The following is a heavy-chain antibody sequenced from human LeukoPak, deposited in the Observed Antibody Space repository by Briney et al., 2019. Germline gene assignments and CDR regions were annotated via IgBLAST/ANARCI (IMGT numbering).Heavy chain of an antibody. J-gene: IGHJ5*02. Sequence: PSETLSLTCTVSGGSISSYYWSWIRQPAGKGLEWIGRIYISGSTNYNPSLKSRVTMSVDTSKNQFSLKLSSVTAADTAVYYCARQKWITMVRGVINWFDPWGQGTLVTVSS. CDR3: ARQKWITMVRGVINWFDP. D-gene: IGHD3-10*01. CDR1: GGSISSYY. V-gene: IGHV4-4*07. CDR2: IYISGST.